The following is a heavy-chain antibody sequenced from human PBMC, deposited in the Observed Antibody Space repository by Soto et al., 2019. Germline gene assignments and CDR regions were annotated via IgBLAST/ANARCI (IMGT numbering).Heavy chain of an antibody. CDR2: IYYSGST. V-gene: IGHV4-31*03. Sequence: LSLTCTVSGGSISSSSYYWGWIRQHPGKGLEWIGYIYYSGSTYYNPSLKSRVTISVDTSKNQFSLKLSSVTAADTAVYYCARFSGYSNYVDYWGQGTLVTVSS. J-gene: IGHJ4*02. D-gene: IGHD4-4*01. CDR3: ARFSGYSNYVDY. CDR1: GGSISSSSYY.